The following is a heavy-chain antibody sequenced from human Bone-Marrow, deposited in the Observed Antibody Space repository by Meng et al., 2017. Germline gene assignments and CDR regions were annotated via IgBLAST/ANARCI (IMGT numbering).Heavy chain of an antibody. CDR2: INHSGST. V-gene: IGHV4-34*01. Sequence: QVQLQQWGAGLLKPSETLSLPCAVYGGSFSGYYWSWIRQPPGKGLEWIGEINHSGSTNYNPSLKSRVTISVDTSKNQFSLKLSSVTAADTAVYYCARAKRIYSGYGWWFDPWGQGTLVTVSS. J-gene: IGHJ5*02. CDR1: GGSFSGYY. CDR3: ARAKRIYSGYGWWFDP. D-gene: IGHD5-12*01.